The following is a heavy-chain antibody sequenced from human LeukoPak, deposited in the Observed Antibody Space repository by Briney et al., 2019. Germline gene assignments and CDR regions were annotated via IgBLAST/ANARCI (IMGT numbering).Heavy chain of an antibody. J-gene: IGHJ4*02. D-gene: IGHD3-16*02. Sequence: GGSLRLSCAASGFTFSSYAMSWVRQAPGKGLEWVSAISGSGGSTYYADSVKGRFTIPRDNSKNMLYLQMNSLRAEDTAVYYCAKGAYDYVWGSYRYPFDYWGQGTLVTVSS. V-gene: IGHV3-23*01. CDR1: GFTFSSYA. CDR2: ISGSGGST. CDR3: AKGAYDYVWGSYRYPFDY.